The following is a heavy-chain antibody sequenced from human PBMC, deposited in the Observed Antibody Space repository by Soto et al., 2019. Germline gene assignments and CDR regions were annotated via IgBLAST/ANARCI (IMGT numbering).Heavy chain of an antibody. Sequence: QVQLVQSGAEVKKPGASVKVSCKASGYTFTSYDINWVRQATGQGLEWMGWMNPNSGTGHAQKFQGRVTMTRNTSISTVYMELSSLRSEDTAVYYCAIGRYSNTWYYAFDYWRQGTLVTVSS. CDR1: GYTFTSYD. CDR2: MNPNSGT. V-gene: IGHV1-8*02. CDR3: AIGRYSNTWYYAFDY. J-gene: IGHJ4*02. D-gene: IGHD2-2*01.